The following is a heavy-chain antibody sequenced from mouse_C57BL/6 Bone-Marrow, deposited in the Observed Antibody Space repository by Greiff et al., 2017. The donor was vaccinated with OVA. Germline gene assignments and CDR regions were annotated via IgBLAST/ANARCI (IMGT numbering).Heavy chain of an antibody. CDR3: ASYYGSLWYFDV. V-gene: IGHV14-2*01. D-gene: IGHD1-1*01. CDR1: GFNIKDYY. CDR2: IDPEDGET. Sequence: EVQLVESGAELVKPGASVKLSCTASGFNIKDYYMHWVKQRTEQGLEWIGRIDPEDGETKYAPKFQGKATITADTSSNTAYLQLSSLTSEDTAVYYCASYYGSLWYFDVWGTGTTVTVSS. J-gene: IGHJ1*03.